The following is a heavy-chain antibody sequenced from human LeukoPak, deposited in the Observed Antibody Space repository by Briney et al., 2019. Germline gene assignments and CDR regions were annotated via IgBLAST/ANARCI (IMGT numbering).Heavy chain of an antibody. CDR2: IIPIFGTA. J-gene: IGHJ4*02. CDR1: GGTFSSCA. Sequence: GASVKVSCKASGGTFSSCAISWVRQAPGQGLEWMGGIIPIFGTANYAQKFQGRVTITADESTSTAYMELSSLRSEDTAVYYCARAPNYYYGDFDYWGQGTLVTVSS. V-gene: IGHV1-69*13. D-gene: IGHD3-10*01. CDR3: ARAPNYYYGDFDY.